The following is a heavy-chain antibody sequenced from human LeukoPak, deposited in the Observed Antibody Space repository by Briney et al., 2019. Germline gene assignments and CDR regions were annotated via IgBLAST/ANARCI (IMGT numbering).Heavy chain of an antibody. J-gene: IGHJ6*02. CDR1: GFTFSSYA. D-gene: IGHD6-19*01. Sequence: PGGSLRLSCAASGFTFSSYAMSWVRQAPGKGLEWVSVIYSGGSTYYADSVKGRFTISRHNSKNTLYLQMNSLRAEDTAVYYCARVGMAGPYYYYYGMDVWGQGTTVTVSS. CDR2: IYSGGST. CDR3: ARVGMAGPYYYYYGMDV. V-gene: IGHV3-53*04.